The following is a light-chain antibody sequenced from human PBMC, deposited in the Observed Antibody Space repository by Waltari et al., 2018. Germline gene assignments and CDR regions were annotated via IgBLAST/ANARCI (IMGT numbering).Light chain of an antibody. CDR1: SSDVGNYAL. CDR2: EVI. J-gene: IGLJ1*01. V-gene: IGLV2-23*02. CDR3: CSYAGLGTYV. Sequence: QSALTQPASVSGTPGQSIPISCTGTSSDVGNYALVSWYQQHPGKAPKLLVCEVIKRPSGVSSRFSVSKSGNTASLTISGLQAEDEADYYCCSYAGLGTYVFGSGTKVTVL.